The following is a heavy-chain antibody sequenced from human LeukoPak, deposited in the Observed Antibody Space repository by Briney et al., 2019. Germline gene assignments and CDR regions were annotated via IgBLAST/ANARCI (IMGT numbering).Heavy chain of an antibody. CDR2: IYYSGST. V-gene: IGHV4-30-4*08. CDR3: ARGSEDDYGDYWFDP. J-gene: IGHJ5*02. D-gene: IGHD4-17*01. CDR1: GGSISSGDYY. Sequence: SQTLSLTCTVSGGSISSGDYYWSWIRQPPGKGLEWIGYIYYSGSTYYNPSLKSRVTISVDTSKNQFSLKLSSVTAADTAVYYCARGSEDDYGDYWFDPWGQGTLVTVSS.